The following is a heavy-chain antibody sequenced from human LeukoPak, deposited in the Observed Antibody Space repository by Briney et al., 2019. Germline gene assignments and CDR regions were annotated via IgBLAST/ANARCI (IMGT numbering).Heavy chain of an antibody. V-gene: IGHV4-61*02. D-gene: IGHD6-19*01. CDR2: IYTSGST. J-gene: IGHJ4*02. Sequence: PSQTLSLTCTVSGGSISSGSYYWSWIRQPAGKGLEWIGRIYTSGSTNYNPSLKSRVTISVDTSENQFSLKLSSVTAADTAVYYCARSTAGTFDFDYWGQGTLVTVSS. CDR1: GGSISSGSYY. CDR3: ARSTAGTFDFDY.